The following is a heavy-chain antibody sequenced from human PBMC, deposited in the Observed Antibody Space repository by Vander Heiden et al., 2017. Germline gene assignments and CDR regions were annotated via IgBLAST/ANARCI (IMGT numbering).Heavy chain of an antibody. CDR2: IIPIFGTA. Sequence: QVQLVQSGAEVKKPGSSVKVSCTASGGTFSSYAISWVRQAPGQGLEWMGGIIPIFGTANYAQKFQGRVTITADKSTSTAYMELSSLRSEDTAVYYCARDPRPGYDSSGYYYYYGMDVWGQGTTVTVSS. J-gene: IGHJ6*02. D-gene: IGHD3-22*01. V-gene: IGHV1-69*06. CDR1: GGTFSSYA. CDR3: ARDPRPGYDSSGYYYYYGMDV.